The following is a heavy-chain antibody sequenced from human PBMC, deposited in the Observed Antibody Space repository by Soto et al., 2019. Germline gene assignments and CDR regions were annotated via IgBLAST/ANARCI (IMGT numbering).Heavy chain of an antibody. V-gene: IGHV3-33*01. CDR2: IWYDGSNK. Sequence: GGSLRLSCAASGFTFRSYGMHWVRQAPGNGLEWVAVIWYDGSNKYYADSVKGRFTISRDNSKNTLYLQMNSLRAEDTAVYYCARDSYSSSYQVYYYYYGMDVWGQGTTVTVS. D-gene: IGHD6-6*01. CDR1: GFTFRSYG. J-gene: IGHJ6*02. CDR3: ARDSYSSSYQVYYYYYGMDV.